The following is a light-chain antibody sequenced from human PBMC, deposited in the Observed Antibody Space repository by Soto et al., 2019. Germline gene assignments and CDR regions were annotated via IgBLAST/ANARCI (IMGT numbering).Light chain of an antibody. Sequence: QSVFTPPPSVSAAPGQKVTISCSGSSSNIGNNYVAWYQQLPGTAPKLLIYDNNKRPSGIPERFSGSKSGTSATLDITGLQTGDEALYYCGTLGVSGGVFGGGTKLTVL. CDR3: GTLGVSGGV. CDR2: DNN. CDR1: SSNIGNNY. J-gene: IGLJ2*01. V-gene: IGLV1-51*01.